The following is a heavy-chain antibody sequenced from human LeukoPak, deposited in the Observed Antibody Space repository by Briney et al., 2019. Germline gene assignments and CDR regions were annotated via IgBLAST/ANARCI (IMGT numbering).Heavy chain of an antibody. V-gene: IGHV1-2*02. J-gene: IGHJ4*02. CDR2: INPNSGGT. Sequence: GASVKVSCKASGYTFTGYYMRWVRQAPGQGLEWMGWINPNSGGTNYAQKFQGRVTMTRDTSISTAYMELSRLRSDDTAVYYCARHDYGDYVGYFDYWGQGTLVTVSS. CDR1: GYTFTGYY. CDR3: ARHDYGDYVGYFDY. D-gene: IGHD4-17*01.